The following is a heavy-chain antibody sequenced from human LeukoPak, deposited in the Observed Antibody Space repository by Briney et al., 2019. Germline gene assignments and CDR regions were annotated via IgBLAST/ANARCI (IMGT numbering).Heavy chain of an antibody. CDR3: AELGITMIGGV. D-gene: IGHD3-10*02. J-gene: IGHJ6*04. Sequence: PGGSLRLSCAASGFTFSSYEMNWVRQAPGKGLEWASYISSSGSTIYYADSVKGRFTISRDNAKNSLYLQMNSLSAEDTAVYYCAELGITMIGGVWGKGTTVTISS. V-gene: IGHV3-48*03. CDR2: ISSSGSTI. CDR1: GFTFSSYE.